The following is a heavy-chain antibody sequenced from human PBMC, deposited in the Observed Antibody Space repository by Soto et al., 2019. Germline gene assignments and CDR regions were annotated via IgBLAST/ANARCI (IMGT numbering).Heavy chain of an antibody. D-gene: IGHD6-19*01. V-gene: IGHV4-4*07. J-gene: IGHJ6*02. CDR2: IYTSGST. CDR1: GGSISSYY. Sequence: PSETLSLTCTVSGGSISSYYWSWIRQPAGKGLEWIGRIYTSGSTNYNPSLKSRVTMSVDTSKNQFSLKLSSVTAADTAVYYCARDPLVVAGTYYYYYGMDVWGQGTTVTVSS. CDR3: ARDPLVVAGTYYYYYGMDV.